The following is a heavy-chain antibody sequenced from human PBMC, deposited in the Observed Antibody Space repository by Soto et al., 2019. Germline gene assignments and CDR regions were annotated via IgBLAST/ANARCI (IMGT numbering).Heavy chain of an antibody. J-gene: IGHJ4*02. CDR1: GFTFSSYG. CDR2: ISYDGSNK. V-gene: IGHV3-30*03. CDR3: ARDER. Sequence: LRLSCAASGFTFSSYGMHWVRQAPGKGLEWVAVISYDGSNKYYADSVKGRFTISRDNAKNSLYLEMNSLRAEDTAVYYCARDERWGQGTLVTVSS.